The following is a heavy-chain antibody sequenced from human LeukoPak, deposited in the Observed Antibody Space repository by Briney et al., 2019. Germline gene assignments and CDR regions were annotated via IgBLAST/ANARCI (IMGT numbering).Heavy chain of an antibody. Sequence: SVKVSCKASGGTFSSYAISWVRQAPGQGLEWMGRIIPIFGTANYAQKFQGRVTITTDESTSTAYMELSSLRSEDTAVYYCAMDCSSTSCLKPPNDDWGQETLVTVSS. CDR2: IIPIFGTA. CDR1: GGTFSSYA. J-gene: IGHJ4*02. D-gene: IGHD2-2*01. CDR3: AMDCSSTSCLKPPNDD. V-gene: IGHV1-69*05.